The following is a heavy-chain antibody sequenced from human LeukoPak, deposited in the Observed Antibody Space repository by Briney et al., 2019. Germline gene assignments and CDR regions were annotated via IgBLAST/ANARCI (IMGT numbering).Heavy chain of an antibody. CDR1: GYTFTGSY. D-gene: IGHD3-3*01. Sequence: ASVKVSCKASGYTFTGSYMRRGRHTPGQGLEWMGWINPNSGGTNYAQKFQGRVTMTRDTSINTAYMELSRLRSDDTAVYYCASGVVTHPHGGSWGQGTLVTVSS. J-gene: IGHJ5*02. CDR3: ASGVVTHPHGGS. V-gene: IGHV1-2*02. CDR2: INPNSGGT.